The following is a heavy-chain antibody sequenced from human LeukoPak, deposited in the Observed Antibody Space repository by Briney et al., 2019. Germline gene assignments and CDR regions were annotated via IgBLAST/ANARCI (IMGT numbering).Heavy chain of an antibody. CDR1: GYTLTELS. CDR3: ATLRLFGVVIRRDNWFDP. D-gene: IGHD3-3*01. Sequence: ASEKVSCKVSGYTLTELSMHWVRQAPGKGLEWKGGFDPEDGETIYAQKFQGRVTMTEDTSTDAAYMELSSLRSEDTAVYYCATLRLFGVVIRRDNWFDPWGQGTLVTVSS. J-gene: IGHJ5*02. V-gene: IGHV1-24*01. CDR2: FDPEDGET.